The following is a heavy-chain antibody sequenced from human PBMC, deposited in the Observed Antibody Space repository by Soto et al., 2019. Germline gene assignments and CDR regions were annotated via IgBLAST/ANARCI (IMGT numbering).Heavy chain of an antibody. D-gene: IGHD3-3*01. CDR1: GFSFNTCA. V-gene: IGHV3-23*01. CDR3: AKGTWSGFCTNWFHX. J-gene: IGHJ5*02. CDR2: ITYSGRST. Sequence: GGSLRLSCAASGFSFNTCAMTWVRQAPGKGLEWVSLITYSGRSTYYAYSVKVRFTISRDNSKNTLNLQMNSLKAEDTAVYYCAKGTWSGFCTNWFHXWGQGTMVTVSX.